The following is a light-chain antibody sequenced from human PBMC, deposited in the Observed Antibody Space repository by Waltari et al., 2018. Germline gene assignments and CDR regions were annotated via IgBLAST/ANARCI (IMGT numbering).Light chain of an antibody. CDR2: GKD. V-gene: IGLV3-19*01. CDR1: SLRTSY. Sequence: SSELTQDPAVSVALGQTVRFTFQGGSLRTSYASWYQLKPGQAPVLVIYGKDKRPSGIPDRISGYSSGTTSSLTITGAQAEDEADYYCSSRNGRANQVVFAGGTKVTVL. CDR3: SSRNGRANQVV. J-gene: IGLJ3*02.